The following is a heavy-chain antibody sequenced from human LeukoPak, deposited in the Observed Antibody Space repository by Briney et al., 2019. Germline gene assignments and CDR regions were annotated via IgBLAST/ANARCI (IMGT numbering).Heavy chain of an antibody. V-gene: IGHV1-69*13. D-gene: IGHD2-2*01. CDR3: AREEDCSSSSCWPSDY. CDR2: IIPIFGTA. CDR1: GRTFSSYA. Sequence: GASVKVSCKASGRTFSSYAISWVRQAPGQGLEWMGGIIPIFGTANYAQKFQGRVTITADESTSTAYMELSSLRSEDTAVYYCAREEDCSSSSCWPSDYWGQGTLVTVSS. J-gene: IGHJ4*02.